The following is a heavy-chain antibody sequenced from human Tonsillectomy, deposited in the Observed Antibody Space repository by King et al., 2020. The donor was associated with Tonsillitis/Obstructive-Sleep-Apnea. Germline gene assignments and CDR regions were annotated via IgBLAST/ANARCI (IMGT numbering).Heavy chain of an antibody. D-gene: IGHD7-27*01. Sequence: VQLVESGGGVVQPGRSLRLSCAASGFIFTTYSFHWVRQAPGKGLQWVALISYDGSEEFCADSVKGRFTSSRDNSKNTVFLQMNSLRPEDTAVYYCARANWGSWWNLDLWGRGTMVSVSS. J-gene: IGHJ2*01. CDR3: ARANWGSWWNLDL. V-gene: IGHV3-30*04. CDR1: GFIFTTYS. CDR2: ISYDGSEE.